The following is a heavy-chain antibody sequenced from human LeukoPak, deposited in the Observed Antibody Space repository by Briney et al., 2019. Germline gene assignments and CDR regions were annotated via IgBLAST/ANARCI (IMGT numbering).Heavy chain of an antibody. D-gene: IGHD1-26*01. J-gene: IGHJ4*02. CDR2: IRSKANSYAT. CDR1: GFTFSGSA. Sequence: GGSLRLSCAASGFTFSGSAMHWVRQASGKGLEWVGRIRSKANSYATAYAASVKGRFTISRDDSKKTAYLQMNSLKTEDTAVYYCTSVGGSYYDFDYWGQGTLVTVSS. V-gene: IGHV3-73*01. CDR3: TSVGGSYYDFDY.